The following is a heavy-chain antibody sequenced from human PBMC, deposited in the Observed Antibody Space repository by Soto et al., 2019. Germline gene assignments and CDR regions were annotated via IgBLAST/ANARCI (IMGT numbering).Heavy chain of an antibody. D-gene: IGHD3-9*01. CDR3: ASSYYDILTGYYSAFDI. V-gene: IGHV4-34*01. CDR2: INHSGST. Sequence: PSETLSLTCAVYGGTFSGYYWSWIRQPPGKGLEWIGEINHSGSTNYNPSLKSRVTISVDTSKNQFSLKLSSVTAADTAVYYCASSYYDILTGYYSAFDIWGQGTMVTVSS. J-gene: IGHJ3*02. CDR1: GGTFSGYY.